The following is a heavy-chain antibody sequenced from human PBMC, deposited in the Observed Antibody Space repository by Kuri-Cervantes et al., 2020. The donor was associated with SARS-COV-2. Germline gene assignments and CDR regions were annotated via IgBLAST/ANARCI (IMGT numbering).Heavy chain of an antibody. V-gene: IGHV4-34*01. CDR2: INHSGST. CDR1: GGSFSGYY. D-gene: IGHD2-2*01. J-gene: IGHJ4*02. Sequence: GSLRLSCAVYGGSFSGYYWSWIRQPPGKGLEWIGEINHSGSTNYNPSLKSRVTISVDTSKNQFSLKLSSVTAADTAVYYCASGRGALGYCSSTSCYRGWYFDYWGQGTLVTVSS. CDR3: ASGRGALGYCSSTSCYRGWYFDY.